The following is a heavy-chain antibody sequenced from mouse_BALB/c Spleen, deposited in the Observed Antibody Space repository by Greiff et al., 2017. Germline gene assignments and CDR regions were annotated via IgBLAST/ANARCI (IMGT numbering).Heavy chain of an antibody. CDR1: GYAFTSYN. CDR2: IDPYNGGT. Sequence: VHVKQSGPELVKPGASVKVSCKASGYAFTSYNMYWVKQSHGKSLEWIGYIDPYNGGTSYNQKFKGKATLTVDKSSSTAYMHLNSLTSEDSAVYYCARGDRITTAYYAMDYWGQGTSVTVSS. CDR3: ARGDRITTAYYAMDY. J-gene: IGHJ4*01. D-gene: IGHD1-2*01. V-gene: IGHV1S135*01.